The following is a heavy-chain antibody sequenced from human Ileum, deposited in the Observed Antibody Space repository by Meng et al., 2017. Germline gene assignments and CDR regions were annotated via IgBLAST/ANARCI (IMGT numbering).Heavy chain of an antibody. CDR1: GGSISSGTW. CDR2: FHPGSGA. Sequence: QVQLQESGPGLVKPSGTLSLTCAVSGGSISSGTWWSWVRQPPGKGLQWIGEFHPGSGATYNPSLKARVTISVDTSMQQFSLQLTSVTAADTAGYYCAKNGAYCLESWGQGTLVTVSS. V-gene: IGHV4-4*02. D-gene: IGHD2-21*01. CDR3: AKNGAYCLES. J-gene: IGHJ4*02.